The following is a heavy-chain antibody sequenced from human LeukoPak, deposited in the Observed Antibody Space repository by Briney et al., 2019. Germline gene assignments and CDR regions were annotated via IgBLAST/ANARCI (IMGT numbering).Heavy chain of an antibody. CDR1: GGSFSGYY. D-gene: IGHD6-13*01. Sequence: PSETLSLTCAVCGGSFSGYYWSWIRQPPGKGLEWIGEINHSGSTNYNPSLKSRVTISVDTSKNQFSLRLSSVTAADTAVYYCARVTGYMTEDYFDYWGQGTLITVSS. J-gene: IGHJ4*02. CDR2: INHSGST. CDR3: ARVTGYMTEDYFDY. V-gene: IGHV4-34*01.